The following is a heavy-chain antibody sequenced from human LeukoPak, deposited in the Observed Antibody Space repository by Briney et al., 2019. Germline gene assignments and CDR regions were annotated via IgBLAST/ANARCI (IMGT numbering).Heavy chain of an antibody. CDR3: ARDYDILTGPNPKYYYYYMDV. J-gene: IGHJ6*03. D-gene: IGHD3-9*01. Sequence: SVKVSCKASGGTFSSYAVSWVRQAPGQGLEWMGRIIPIFGTANYAQKFQGRVTITTDESTSTAYMELSSLRSEDTVVYYCARDYDILTGPNPKYYYYYMDVWGKGTTVTVSS. V-gene: IGHV1-69*05. CDR1: GGTFSSYA. CDR2: IIPIFGTA.